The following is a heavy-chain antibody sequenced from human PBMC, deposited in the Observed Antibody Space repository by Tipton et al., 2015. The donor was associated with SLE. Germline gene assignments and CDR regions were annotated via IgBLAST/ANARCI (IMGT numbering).Heavy chain of an antibody. CDR3: VKDPQWLRSNYFEF. CDR1: GFLFSSFS. CDR2: ISGSGGDT. V-gene: IGHV3-23*01. J-gene: IGHJ4*02. D-gene: IGHD5-12*01. Sequence: SLRLSCAASGFLFSSFSLNWVRHSPRKGLEWVAAISGSGGDTFYADSVRGRFTISRDNSKNTAFLQMNSLTVDDTAVYYCVKDPQWLRSNYFEFWSQGVVVTVSS.